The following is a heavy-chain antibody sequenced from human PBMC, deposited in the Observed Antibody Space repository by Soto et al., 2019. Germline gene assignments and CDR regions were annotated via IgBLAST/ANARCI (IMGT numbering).Heavy chain of an antibody. D-gene: IGHD2-2*01. Sequence: HVQLVQSGAEVKKPGSSVQVSCTAPGVTFSSYAISWVRQAPGQGLAWLGGIIPIFGTANYAQKFQGRVTITADESTSTGYMELSSLRSEDTAVYSCARSQGGSTSLDIYYYSYYGMDVWGQGTTVHVSS. J-gene: IGHJ6*02. CDR2: IIPIFGTA. CDR1: GVTFSSYA. CDR3: ARSQGGSTSLDIYYYSYYGMDV. V-gene: IGHV1-69*01.